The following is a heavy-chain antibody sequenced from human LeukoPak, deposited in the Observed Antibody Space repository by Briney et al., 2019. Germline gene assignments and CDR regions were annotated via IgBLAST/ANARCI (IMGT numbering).Heavy chain of an antibody. J-gene: IGHJ5*02. CDR3: ARDPRGGLGWFDP. V-gene: IGHV1-2*02. CDR1: GYTFTGYY. Sequence: ASVKVSCKASGYTFTGYYMHWVRQAPGQGLEWMGWINPNSGGTNYAQKFQGRVTMTRDTSISTAYMELNSLTSDDTAVYYCARDPRGGLGWFDPWGQGTLVTVSS. CDR2: INPNSGGT. D-gene: IGHD3-16*01.